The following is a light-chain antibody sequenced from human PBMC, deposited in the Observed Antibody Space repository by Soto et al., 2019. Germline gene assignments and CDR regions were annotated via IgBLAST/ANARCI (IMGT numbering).Light chain of an antibody. CDR2: GAS. V-gene: IGKV3-15*01. J-gene: IGKJ1*01. CDR1: QSVSSS. CDR3: QQYNNWWK. Sequence: EVVMTQSPATLSLSPGERATLSCRASQSVSSSLAWYQQKPGQAPRLLIYGASTRAAGIPDRFSGSGSETEFTLTIRSLQAEDFAIYYCQQYNNWWKFGQGTKVEIK.